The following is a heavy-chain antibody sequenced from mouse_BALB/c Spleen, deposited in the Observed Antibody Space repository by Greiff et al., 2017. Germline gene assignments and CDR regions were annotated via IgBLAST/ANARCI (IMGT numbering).Heavy chain of an antibody. CDR2: ISDGGSYT. Sequence: EVKLVESGGGLVKPGGSLKLSCAASGFTFSDYYMYWVRQTPEKRLEWVATISDGGSYTYYPDSVKGRFTIARDNAKNNLYLQMSSLKSEDTAMYYCARDPAYYRYDGHAMDYWGQGTSVTVSS. D-gene: IGHD2-14*01. CDR3: ARDPAYYRYDGHAMDY. J-gene: IGHJ4*01. V-gene: IGHV5-4*02. CDR1: GFTFSDYY.